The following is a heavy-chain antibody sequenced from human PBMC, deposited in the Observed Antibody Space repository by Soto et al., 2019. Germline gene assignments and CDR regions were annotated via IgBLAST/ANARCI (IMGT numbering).Heavy chain of an antibody. V-gene: IGHV3-23*01. CDR2: ISATGGTT. Sequence: EVHLSESGGGVVQPGGSLRLSCVVSGFTFSDYAMDWVRQAPRKGLDWVSEISATGGTTNYADSVRGRYNNSRDNSNNTLYLQLTNLRAEDTAMFYCAKASSAWYGSKNYYFDSWGQGALVTVSS. CDR3: AKASSAWYGSKNYYFDS. CDR1: GFTFSDYA. D-gene: IGHD6-19*01. J-gene: IGHJ4*02.